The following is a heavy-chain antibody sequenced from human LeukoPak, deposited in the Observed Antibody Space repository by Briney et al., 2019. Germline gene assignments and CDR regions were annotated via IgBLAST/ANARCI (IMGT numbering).Heavy chain of an antibody. V-gene: IGHV3-30*02. J-gene: IGHJ3*01. CDR2: TPYDGGTK. Sequence: GGSLRLSCTASGFTFRSYGMHWVRQAPGKGLEWVAFTPYDGGTKYYADSVKRRFTISRDNSKNTLFLQMNNLRVEDTAVYYCTRAPGTGPLTTRWSGPFDLWGPGTMVTVSS. CDR1: GFTFRSYG. CDR3: TRAPGTGPLTTRWSGPFDL. D-gene: IGHD3-3*01.